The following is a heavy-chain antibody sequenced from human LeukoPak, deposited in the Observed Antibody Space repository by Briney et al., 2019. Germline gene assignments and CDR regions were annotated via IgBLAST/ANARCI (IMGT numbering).Heavy chain of an antibody. CDR1: GGTFSSYA. V-gene: IGHV1-69*04. CDR2: IIPILGIA. D-gene: IGHD6-6*01. CDR3: ARVLESLTYSSSDWYFDL. J-gene: IGHJ2*01. Sequence: GASVKVSCKASGGTFSSYAIGWVRQAPGQGLEWMGRIIPILGIANYAQKFQGRVTITADKSTSTAYMELSRLRSDDTAVYYCARVLESLTYSSSDWYFDLWGRGTLVTVSS.